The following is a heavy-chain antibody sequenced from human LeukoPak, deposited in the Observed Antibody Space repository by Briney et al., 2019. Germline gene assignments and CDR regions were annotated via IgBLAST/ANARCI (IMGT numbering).Heavy chain of an antibody. Sequence: GGSLRLSCTASGFTFSSYEMNWVRQAPGKGLEWVSDISSSGSPIYYADSVKGRFTVSRDNAKNSLYLQMSNLRAEDTAVYYCARTMAFWGQGTLVAVSS. CDR2: ISSSGSPI. V-gene: IGHV3-48*03. D-gene: IGHD5-24*01. CDR3: ARTMAF. J-gene: IGHJ4*02. CDR1: GFTFSSYE.